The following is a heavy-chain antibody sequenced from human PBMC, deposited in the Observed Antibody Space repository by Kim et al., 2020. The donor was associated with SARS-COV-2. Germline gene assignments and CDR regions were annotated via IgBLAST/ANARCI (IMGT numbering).Heavy chain of an antibody. CDR3: AKAPGGSGYYPFDY. J-gene: IGHJ4*02. Sequence: GGSLRLSCAASGFTFSSFAMSWVRQAPGKGLEWVSGIRYNGGTTYFAHSVKGRFTISRDNSKNMLYLQMNRLRAEDTAVYYCAKAPGGSGYYPFDYWGQG. D-gene: IGHD3-22*01. CDR1: GFTFSSFA. CDR2: IRYNGGTT. V-gene: IGHV3-23*01.